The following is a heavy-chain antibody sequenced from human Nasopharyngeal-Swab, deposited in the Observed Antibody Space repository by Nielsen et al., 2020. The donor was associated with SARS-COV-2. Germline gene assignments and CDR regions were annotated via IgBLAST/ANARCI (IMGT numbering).Heavy chain of an antibody. CDR2: ISSSSSYI. CDR1: GFTFSSYS. J-gene: IGHJ6*02. CDR3: AKDKSVTTSYYGMDV. Sequence: GESLKISCAASGFTFSSYSMNWVRQAPGKGLEWVSSISSSSSYIYYAGSVRGRFTISRDNAKNSLYLQMNSLRAEDTAVYYCAKDKSVTTSYYGMDVWGQGTTVTVSS. D-gene: IGHD4-17*01. V-gene: IGHV3-21*04.